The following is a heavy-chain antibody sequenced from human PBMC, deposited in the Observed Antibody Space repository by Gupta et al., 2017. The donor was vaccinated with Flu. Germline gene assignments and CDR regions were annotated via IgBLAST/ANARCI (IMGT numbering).Heavy chain of an antibody. CDR2: IIPVFGPT. V-gene: IGHV1-69*01. J-gene: IGHJ4*02. Sequence: FISYAITWVRQAPGQGLEWMGGIIPVFGPTNYAQKFQGRVTITADESTSTAYMELSSLRSEDTAVYYCARKGGGHCSGGTCYSFDYWGQGTLVTVSS. CDR3: ARKGGGHCSGGTCYSFDY. D-gene: IGHD2-15*01. CDR1: FISYA.